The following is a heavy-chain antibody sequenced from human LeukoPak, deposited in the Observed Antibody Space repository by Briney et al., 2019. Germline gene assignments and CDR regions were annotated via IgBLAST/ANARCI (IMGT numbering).Heavy chain of an antibody. Sequence: SETLSLTCTVSGGSISSYYWSWIRQPPGKGLEWIGYIYYSGSTNYNPSLKSRVTISVDTSKNQFSLKLRSVTAADTAVYYCTRDSGTSGEVKFDPWGQGSLVTVSS. D-gene: IGHD3-10*01. CDR1: GGSISSYY. CDR2: IYYSGST. V-gene: IGHV4-59*12. J-gene: IGHJ5*02. CDR3: TRDSGTSGEVKFDP.